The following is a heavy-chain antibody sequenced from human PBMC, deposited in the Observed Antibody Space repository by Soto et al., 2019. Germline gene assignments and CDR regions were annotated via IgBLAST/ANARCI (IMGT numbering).Heavy chain of an antibody. CDR2: INPNSGGT. J-gene: IGHJ5*02. D-gene: IGHD2-15*01. V-gene: IGHV1-2*02. CDR1: GYTFTDYY. CDR3: ARGDVRVGASFDP. Sequence: GSVKVSCKASGYTFTDYYIHWVRQAPGQGLEWMGWINPNSGGTNYAQKFQGRVTMTRDTSISTAYMELSRLISDDTAVYYCARGDVRVGASFDPWVQGALVTVSS.